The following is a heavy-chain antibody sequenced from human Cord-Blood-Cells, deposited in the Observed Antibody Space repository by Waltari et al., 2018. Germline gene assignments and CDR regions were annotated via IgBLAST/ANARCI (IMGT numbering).Heavy chain of an antibody. Sequence: QVQLVESGGGVVQPGRSLRLSCAASGFTFSSYGMHWVRQAPGKGLEVVAVISYDGSNKYYADSVKGRFTISRDNSKNTLYLQMNSLRAEDTAVYYCAKLGIVGATGDYWGQGTLVTVSS. V-gene: IGHV3-30*18. CDR1: GFTFSSYG. J-gene: IGHJ4*02. CDR2: ISYDGSNK. CDR3: AKLGIVGATGDY. D-gene: IGHD1-26*01.